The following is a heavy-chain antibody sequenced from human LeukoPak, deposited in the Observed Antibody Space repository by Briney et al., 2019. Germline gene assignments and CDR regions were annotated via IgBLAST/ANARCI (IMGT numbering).Heavy chain of an antibody. CDR2: ISGGGVTT. Sequence: GGSLRLSCVGSGFTSIAYALTWARQAPGKGLEWVSGISGGGVTTYYADSVKGRFAISRDNSKNTLYLQMNSLRADDTAIYYCARNQQLGGHSYYYYGMDVWGQGTTVTVSS. J-gene: IGHJ6*02. CDR1: GFTSIAYA. D-gene: IGHD3-16*01. CDR3: ARNQQLGGHSYYYYGMDV. V-gene: IGHV3-23*01.